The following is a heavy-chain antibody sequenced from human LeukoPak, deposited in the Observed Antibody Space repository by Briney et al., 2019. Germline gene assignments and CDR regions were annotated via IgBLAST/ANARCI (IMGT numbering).Heavy chain of an antibody. D-gene: IGHD3-22*01. J-gene: IGHJ4*02. CDR3: ATDLPYYYDSSGSL. Sequence: ASVKVSCKVSGYTLTELSMYWVRQAPGKGLEWMGGFDPEDGETIYAQKFQGRVTMTEDTSTDTAYMELSSLRSEDTAMYYCATDLPYYYDSSGSLWGQGTLVTVSS. CDR2: FDPEDGET. CDR1: GYTLTELS. V-gene: IGHV1-24*01.